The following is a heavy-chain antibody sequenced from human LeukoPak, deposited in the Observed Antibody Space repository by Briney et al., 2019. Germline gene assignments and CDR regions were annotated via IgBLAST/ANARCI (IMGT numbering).Heavy chain of an antibody. J-gene: IGHJ4*02. V-gene: IGHV1-18*01. Sequence: ASVKVSCKASGYTFTSYGISWVRQAPGQGLEWMGWISAYNGNTNYAQKLQGRVTMTTDTSTSTAHMELRSLRSDDTAVYYCARVQPFYYDSSGYYYKDYWGQGTLVTVSS. CDR2: ISAYNGNT. CDR1: GYTFTSYG. CDR3: ARVQPFYYDSSGYYYKDY. D-gene: IGHD3-22*01.